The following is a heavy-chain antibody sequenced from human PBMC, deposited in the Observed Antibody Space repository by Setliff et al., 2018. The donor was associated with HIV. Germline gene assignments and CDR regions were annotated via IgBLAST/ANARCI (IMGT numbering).Heavy chain of an antibody. CDR2: IYHNGIT. J-gene: IGHJ4*02. Sequence: SETLSLTCNVSGYSISSGYFWGWIRQPPGKGLEWIGTIYHNGITYYNPSLKSRVTISVDTSKNHFSLKVRSVTAADTAVYYCVRDLARVIAHWGQGTLVTVSS. V-gene: IGHV4-38-2*02. CDR1: GYSISSGYF. CDR3: VRDLARVIAH. D-gene: IGHD2-21*01.